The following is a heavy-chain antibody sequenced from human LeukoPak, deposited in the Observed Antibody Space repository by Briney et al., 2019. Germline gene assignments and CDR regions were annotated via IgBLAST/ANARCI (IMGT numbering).Heavy chain of an antibody. V-gene: IGHV3-30*02. D-gene: IGHD4-23*01. J-gene: IGHJ4*02. CDR2: IRHDGMYQ. CDR1: GFIFSNYG. Sequence: GGSLRLSCAASGFIFSNYGMHWVRQAPGQGLEWVAFIRHDGMYQHYGDFVKGRFTISRDSSKNMVFLQMNSLTLGDTAVYYCAKDLRLNGGFHAPYYFEYWGRGTLVTASS. CDR3: AKDLRLNGGFHAPYYFEY.